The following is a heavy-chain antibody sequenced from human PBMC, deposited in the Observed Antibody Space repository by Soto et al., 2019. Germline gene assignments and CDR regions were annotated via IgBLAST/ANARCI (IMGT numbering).Heavy chain of an antibody. CDR3: TTEGYIYGHHEIHC. Sequence: GGSLRLSCGASGFTLTSAWLGWVRQAPWKGLERVGRIKSTTSGGTIDYAAPVRGRFTISRDDSENTLYLQMDSLKVEDTAVYYCTTEGYIYGHHEIHCWGQGTLVTVSS. CDR2: IKSTTSGGTI. V-gene: IGHV3-15*01. D-gene: IGHD5-18*01. CDR1: GFTLTSAW. J-gene: IGHJ4*02.